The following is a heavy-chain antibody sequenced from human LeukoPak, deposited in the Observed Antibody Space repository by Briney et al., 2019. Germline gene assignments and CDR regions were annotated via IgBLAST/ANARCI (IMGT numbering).Heavy chain of an antibody. J-gene: IGHJ3*02. CDR1: GYTFSSYD. CDR3: ARDRCSSTSCYLLAPLGSSPDAFDI. D-gene: IGHD2-2*01. V-gene: IGHV1-18*01. Sequence: ASVKVSCKASGYTFSSYDVSWVRQAPGQGLEWMGWISTYNGETNYAQKYQGRVAMTTDTSTSTAYMELRSLRYDDTAVYYCARDRCSSTSCYLLAPLGSSPDAFDIWGQGTMVTVSS. CDR2: ISTYNGET.